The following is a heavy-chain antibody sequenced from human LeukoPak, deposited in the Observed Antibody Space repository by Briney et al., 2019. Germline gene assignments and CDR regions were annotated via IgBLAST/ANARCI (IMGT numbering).Heavy chain of an antibody. CDR3: AKHRTTVTPLPRIDY. V-gene: IGHV3-23*01. Sequence: PGGSLRLSCAASEFTFSSYAMSWVRQAPGKGLEWVSAISGSGASTYFADSVKGRFTISRDNSKNTLYLQMNSLRAEDTAVYYCAKHRTTVTPLPRIDYWGQGTLVTVSS. CDR2: ISGSGAST. CDR1: EFTFSSYA. J-gene: IGHJ4*02. D-gene: IGHD4-17*01.